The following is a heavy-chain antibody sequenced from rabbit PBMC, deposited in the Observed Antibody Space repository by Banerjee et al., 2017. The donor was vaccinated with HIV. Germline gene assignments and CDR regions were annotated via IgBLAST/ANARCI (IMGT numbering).Heavy chain of an antibody. D-gene: IGHD2-1*01. CDR2: INTASSGPT. Sequence: QEQLVEYGGDLVQPEGSLTLTCKASGLDFSSAYWICWVRQAPGKGLEWIGCINTASSGPTYYASWVNGRFTISDHNAQNTLYLQLNSLTAADTATYFCVSYDDYGDRNLWGPGTLVTVS. V-gene: IGHV1S45*01. J-gene: IGHJ4*01. CDR1: GLDFSSAYW. CDR3: VSYDDYGDRNL.